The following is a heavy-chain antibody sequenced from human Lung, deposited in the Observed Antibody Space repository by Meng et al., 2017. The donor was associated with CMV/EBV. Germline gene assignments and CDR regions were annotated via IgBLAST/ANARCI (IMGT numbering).Heavy chain of an antibody. D-gene: IGHD5-12*01. J-gene: IGHJ6*02. Sequence: SCTASGFTFSFYGMHWVRQAPGKGLEWVALIRYDGSNEYYVDSVRGRFTISRDNSKNTLYLQMISLRAEDTAVYYCAKDRYAAMDVWGQGTTVT. CDR3: AKDRYAAMDV. V-gene: IGHV3-30*02. CDR1: GFTFSFYG. CDR2: IRYDGSNE.